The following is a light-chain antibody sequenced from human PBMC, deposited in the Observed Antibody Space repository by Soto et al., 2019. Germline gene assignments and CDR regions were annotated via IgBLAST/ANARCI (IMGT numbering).Light chain of an antibody. CDR2: EVS. J-gene: IGLJ1*01. V-gene: IGLV2-14*03. CDR1: SSDVGGYNY. CDR3: SSYTSTTTRV. Sequence: QSFLTQPASWSGSPGKSITISCTGTSSDVGGYNYVSWYQQHPGKGPKLMIYEVSNRPSGVSNRFSGSKSGNTATLTISGLQAEDEADYYCSSYTSTTTRVFGTGTKVNVL.